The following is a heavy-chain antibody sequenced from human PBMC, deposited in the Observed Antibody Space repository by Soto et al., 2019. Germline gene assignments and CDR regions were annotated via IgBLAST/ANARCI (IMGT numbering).Heavy chain of an antibody. Sequence: QVQMVESGGDLVKPGGSLRLSRAASGFTFSDHYMTWIRQSPGKGLEWVSYISSDSATIYYTDSVQGRFTVSRDNAKNSVYLQMNSLRAEDTAVYYCASDPYYYASYYWGQGTLVTVSS. CDR1: GFTFSDHY. D-gene: IGHD3-10*01. CDR3: ASDPYYYASYY. J-gene: IGHJ4*02. V-gene: IGHV3-11*01. CDR2: ISSDSATI.